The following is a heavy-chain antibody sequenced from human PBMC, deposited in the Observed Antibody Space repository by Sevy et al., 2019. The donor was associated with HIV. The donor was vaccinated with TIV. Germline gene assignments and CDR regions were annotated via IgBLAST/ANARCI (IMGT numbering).Heavy chain of an antibody. Sequence: ASVKVSCKVSGYTLTELSMHWVRQAPGKGLEWMGTFDPEDDEKIYAQKFQGRVTMTEDTSTDTAYMELSRLRSEDTAVYYCARAPRSSSRENFDYWGQGTLVTVSS. CDR1: GYTLTELS. CDR3: ARAPRSSSRENFDY. CDR2: FDPEDDEK. D-gene: IGHD6-13*01. V-gene: IGHV1-24*01. J-gene: IGHJ4*02.